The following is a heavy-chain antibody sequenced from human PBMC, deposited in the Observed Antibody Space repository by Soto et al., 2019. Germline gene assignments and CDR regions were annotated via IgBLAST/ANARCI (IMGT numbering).Heavy chain of an antibody. CDR2: MSTSGST. V-gene: IGHV4-4*07. Sequence: PSETLSLTCTVSGGTISNYYWSWIRQPAGKGLEWIGRMSTSGSTNYNPSLKSRVSMSVDTSKNHFFLKLNSMTAADSGVYYCAREKDLSPSEWGQGTLVTVYS. J-gene: IGHJ4*02. CDR1: GGTISNYY. CDR3: AREKDLSPSE.